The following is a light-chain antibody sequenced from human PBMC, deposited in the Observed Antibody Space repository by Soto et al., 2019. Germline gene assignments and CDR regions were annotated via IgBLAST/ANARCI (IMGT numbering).Light chain of an antibody. CDR3: QSYDISLSGSVV. Sequence: QAVVTQPSSVSGAPGQRVTISCTGSSSNIGAGYDVHWYQQLPGTAPKLLIYDNTNRPSGVPDRFSGSKSGTSASLAITGLQAEDEADYYCQSYDISLSGSVVFGGGTKVTVL. J-gene: IGLJ2*01. CDR1: SSNIGAGYD. V-gene: IGLV1-40*01. CDR2: DNT.